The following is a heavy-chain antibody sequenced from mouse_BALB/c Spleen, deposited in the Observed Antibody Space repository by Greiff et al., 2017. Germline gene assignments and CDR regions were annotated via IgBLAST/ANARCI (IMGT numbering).Heavy chain of an antibody. V-gene: IGHV5-6-5*01. CDR3: AREGYDYDGGCFDY. D-gene: IGHD2-4*01. J-gene: IGHJ2*01. CDR2: ISSGGST. Sequence: EVMLVESGGGLVKPGGSLKLSCAASGFTFSSYAMSWVRQTPEKRLEWVASISSGGSTYYPDSVKGRFTISRDNARNILYLQMSSLRSEDTAMYYCAREGYDYDGGCFDYWGQGTTLTVSS. CDR1: GFTFSSYA.